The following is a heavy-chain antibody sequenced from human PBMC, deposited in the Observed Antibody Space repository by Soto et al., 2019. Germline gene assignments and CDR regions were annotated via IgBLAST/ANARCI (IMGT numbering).Heavy chain of an antibody. V-gene: IGHV1-18*04. CDR2: ISAYNGNT. CDR3: ARALYCSSTSCLMDV. Sequence: ASVKVSCKASGYTFTSYGLSWLRQAPGQGLEWMGWISAYNGNTNYAQKLQGRVTMTTDTSTSTAYMELRSLRSDDTAVYYCARALYCSSTSCLMDVWGQGTTVTVSS. CDR1: GYTFTSYG. D-gene: IGHD2-2*01. J-gene: IGHJ6*02.